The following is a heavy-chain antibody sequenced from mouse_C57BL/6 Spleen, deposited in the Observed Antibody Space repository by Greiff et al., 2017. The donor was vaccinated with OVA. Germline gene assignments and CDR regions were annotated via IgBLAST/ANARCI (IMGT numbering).Heavy chain of an antibody. CDR1: GYTFTDYE. V-gene: IGHV1-15*01. CDR2: IDPETGGT. J-gene: IGHJ2*01. D-gene: IGHD1-1*02. Sequence: VKLLESGAELVRPGASVTLSCKASGYTFTDYEMHWVKQTPVHGLEWIGAIDPETGGTAYNKKFKGKAILTADKSSSTAYMELRSLTSEDSAVLYCAEEEVERGGNCDYWGQGTTLTVSA. CDR3: AEEEVERGGNCDY.